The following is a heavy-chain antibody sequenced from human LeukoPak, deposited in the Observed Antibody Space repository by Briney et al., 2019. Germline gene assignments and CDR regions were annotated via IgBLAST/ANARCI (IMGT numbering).Heavy chain of an antibody. J-gene: IGHJ6*02. CDR1: GFTFSSSG. Sequence: GGSLRLSCAASGFTFSSSGMHWVRQAPGKGLEWVAVISYDGSNKYYADSVKGRFTISRDNSKNTLYLQMNSLRAEDTAVYYCAKDRWVSSSGWYTRTYYYYYYGMDVWGQGTTVTVSS. D-gene: IGHD6-19*01. CDR2: ISYDGSNK. V-gene: IGHV3-30*18. CDR3: AKDRWVSSSGWYTRTYYYYYYGMDV.